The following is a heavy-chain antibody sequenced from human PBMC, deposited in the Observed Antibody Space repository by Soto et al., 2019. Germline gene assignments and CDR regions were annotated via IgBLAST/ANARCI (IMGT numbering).Heavy chain of an antibody. D-gene: IGHD2-2*01. V-gene: IGHV3-74*01. CDR2: INSDGSST. CDR1: GFTFSSYW. J-gene: IGHJ4*02. Sequence: GGSLRLSCAASGFTFSSYWMHWVRQAPGKGLVWVSRINSDGSSTSYADSVKGRFTIYRDNAKNTLYLQMNSLRDADTALSYCASTSMYWGQGTLDTVSS. CDR3: ASTSMY.